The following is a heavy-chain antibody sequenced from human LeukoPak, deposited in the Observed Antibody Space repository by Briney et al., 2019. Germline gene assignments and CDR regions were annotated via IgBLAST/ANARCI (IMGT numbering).Heavy chain of an antibody. CDR2: INPSGGST. CDR1: GYIFTSYY. Sequence: ASVKVSCKASGYIFTSYYMHWVRQAPGQGLEWMGIINPSGGSTSYAQKFQGGVTMTRDTPTSTVYMELSSLRSEDTAMYYCARDLGATAPGPDYWGQGTLVTVSS. D-gene: IGHD1-26*01. V-gene: IGHV1-46*01. CDR3: ARDLGATAPGPDY. J-gene: IGHJ4*02.